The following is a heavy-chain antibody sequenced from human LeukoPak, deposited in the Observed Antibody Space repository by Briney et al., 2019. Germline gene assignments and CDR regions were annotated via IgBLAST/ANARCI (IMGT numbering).Heavy chain of an antibody. Sequence: ASVKVSCKASGYTFTGYYIHWVRQAPGQGLEWMGWINPNSGGTNYAQKYRGRVTMTRDTSISTAYMELSRLRSDDTAVYYCARDPAVRIALDYWGQGTLVTVSS. J-gene: IGHJ4*02. CDR2: INPNSGGT. CDR3: ARDPAVRIALDY. D-gene: IGHD6-13*01. CDR1: GYTFTGYY. V-gene: IGHV1-2*02.